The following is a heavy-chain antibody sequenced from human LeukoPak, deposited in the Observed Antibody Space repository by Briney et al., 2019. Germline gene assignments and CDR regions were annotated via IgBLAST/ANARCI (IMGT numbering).Heavy chain of an antibody. D-gene: IGHD3-9*01. V-gene: IGHV4-34*01. Sequence: PSETLSLTCTVSGGSISSYYWSWIRQPPGKGLEWIGEINHGGSTNYNPSLKSRLTISVDTSKNQFSLKLSSVTVADTAVYYCARVGVYYDILAAYYRPYYFDFWGQGTLVTVYS. CDR1: GGSISSYY. J-gene: IGHJ4*02. CDR2: INHGGST. CDR3: ARVGVYYDILAAYYRPYYFDF.